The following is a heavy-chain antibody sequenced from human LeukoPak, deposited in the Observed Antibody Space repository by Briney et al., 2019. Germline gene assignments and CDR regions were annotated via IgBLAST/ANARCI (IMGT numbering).Heavy chain of an antibody. Sequence: PSETLSLTWNVFGGSINSYYWSWIRQPAGKGLEWIGRAYPSGSSNYSPSLKSRVTMSVNTSKNQFSLRLSSVTAADTAVYYCARESAQSVDIVATRHFDYWGQGTLVTVSS. J-gene: IGHJ4*02. D-gene: IGHD5-12*01. V-gene: IGHV4-4*07. CDR2: AYPSGSS. CDR3: ARESAQSVDIVATRHFDY. CDR1: GGSINSYY.